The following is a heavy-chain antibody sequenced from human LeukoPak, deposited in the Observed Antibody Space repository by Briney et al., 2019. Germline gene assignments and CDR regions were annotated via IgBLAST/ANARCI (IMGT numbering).Heavy chain of an antibody. Sequence: GGSLRLSCAASGFTFSSYGMHWVRQAPGKGLEWVAVISYDGGNKYYADSVKGRFTISRDNAKNSLYLQMNSLRAEDTAVYYCAREGIAARRALDYWGQGTLVTVSS. D-gene: IGHD6-6*01. CDR1: GFTFSSYG. CDR2: ISYDGGNK. J-gene: IGHJ4*02. CDR3: AREGIAARRALDY. V-gene: IGHV3-30*03.